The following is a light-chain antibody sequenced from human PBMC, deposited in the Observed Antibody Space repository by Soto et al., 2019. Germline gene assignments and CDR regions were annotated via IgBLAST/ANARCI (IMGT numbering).Light chain of an antibody. CDR1: QSISTY. Sequence: DIQMTQSPSSLSASVGDRVTITCRASQSISTYLNWYQQKPGKAPNLLIYDASTLQSGVPSMFSGSGSGTDFTLTISSLQPEDCATYYCQQSYSAPYTFGQGTKLEI. CDR3: QQSYSAPYT. V-gene: IGKV1-39*01. CDR2: DAS. J-gene: IGKJ2*01.